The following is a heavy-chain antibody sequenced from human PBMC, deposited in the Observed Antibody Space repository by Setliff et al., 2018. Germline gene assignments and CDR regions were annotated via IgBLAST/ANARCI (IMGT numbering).Heavy chain of an antibody. CDR2: IYVTEST. D-gene: IGHD3-10*01. CDR3: AASRAYTGAVEEWFLPKTFDF. V-gene: IGHV4-4*07. CDR1: GDSISNYY. J-gene: IGHJ4*02. Sequence: SETLSLTCTVSGDSISNYYWNWIRQPAGKGLEWIGRIYVTESTKYDPSLKSRVTLSIDTSKNQFSLKLSSVTAADAALYYCAASRAYTGAVEEWFLPKTFDFWGQGSPVTAPQ.